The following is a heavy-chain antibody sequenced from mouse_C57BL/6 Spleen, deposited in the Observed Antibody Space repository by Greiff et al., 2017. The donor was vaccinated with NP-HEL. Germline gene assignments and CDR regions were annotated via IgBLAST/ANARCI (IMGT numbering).Heavy chain of an antibody. CDR1: GYAFSSYW. V-gene: IGHV1-80*01. CDR3: ARGGLAGLDY. J-gene: IGHJ2*01. CDR2: IYPGDGDT. D-gene: IGHD4-1*01. Sequence: LQQSGASVKISCKASGYAFSSYWMNWVKQRPGKGLEWIGQIYPGDGDTNYNGKFKGKATLTADKSSSTAYMQLSSLTSEDSAVYFCARGGLAGLDYWGQGTTLTVSS.